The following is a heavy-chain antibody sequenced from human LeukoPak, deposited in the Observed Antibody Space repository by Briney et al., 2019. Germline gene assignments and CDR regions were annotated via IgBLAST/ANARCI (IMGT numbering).Heavy chain of an antibody. V-gene: IGHV4-61*02. D-gene: IGHD3-10*01. J-gene: IGHJ4*02. CDR1: GGSISSGSYY. Sequence: SETLSLTCTVSGGSISSGSYYWSWIRQPAGKGLEWIGRIYTSGSTNYNPSLKSRVTISVDTSKNQFSLKLSSVTAADTAVYYCARGTPYGSGRYDYWGQGTLGTVSS. CDR2: IYTSGST. CDR3: ARGTPYGSGRYDY.